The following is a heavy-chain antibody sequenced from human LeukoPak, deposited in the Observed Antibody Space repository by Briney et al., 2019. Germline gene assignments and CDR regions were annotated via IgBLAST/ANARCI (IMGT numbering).Heavy chain of an antibody. Sequence: KPSETLSLTCTVSGGSISSYYWSWIRQPPGKGLEWIGYIYHSGSTNYNPSLKSRVTISVDTSKNQFSLKLSSVAAADTAVYYCARSIEWLRAPMDVWGKGTTVTVSS. D-gene: IGHD3-3*01. CDR1: GGSISSYY. CDR3: ARSIEWLRAPMDV. J-gene: IGHJ6*03. V-gene: IGHV4-59*01. CDR2: IYHSGST.